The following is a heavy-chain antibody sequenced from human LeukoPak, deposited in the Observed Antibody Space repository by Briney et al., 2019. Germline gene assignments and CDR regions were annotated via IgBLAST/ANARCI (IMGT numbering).Heavy chain of an antibody. V-gene: IGHV1-46*01. CDR3: ARGGVSKVVAATHHYFDY. CDR2: INPSGGST. D-gene: IGHD2-15*01. J-gene: IGHJ4*02. Sequence: ASVKVSCKASGYTFTSYYMHWVRQAPGQGLEWMGIINPSGGSTSYAQKFQGRVTMTRDTSTSTVYMELSSLRSEDTAVYYCARGGVSKVVAATHHYFDYWGQGTLVTVSS. CDR1: GYTFTSYY.